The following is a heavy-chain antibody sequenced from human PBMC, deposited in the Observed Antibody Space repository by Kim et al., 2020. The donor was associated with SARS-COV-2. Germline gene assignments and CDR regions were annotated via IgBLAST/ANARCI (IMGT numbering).Heavy chain of an antibody. CDR1: GFTFSGYW. Sequence: GGSLRLSCTASGFTFSGYWMSWVRQAPGKGLEWVANIKQDGSDKYYVDSVKGRFTISRDNAKNSVYLQMNSLRGEDTAVYYCARNSERSSSWPDVFVCWGQGSLVTVSS. CDR2: IKQDGSDK. V-gene: IGHV3-7*01. CDR3: ARNSERSSSWPDVFVC. J-gene: IGHJ4*02. D-gene: IGHD1-26*01.